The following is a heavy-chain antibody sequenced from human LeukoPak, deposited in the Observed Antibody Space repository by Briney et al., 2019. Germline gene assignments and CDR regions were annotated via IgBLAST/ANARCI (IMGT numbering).Heavy chain of an antibody. CDR2: IIPILGIA. D-gene: IGHD5-18*01. CDR1: GGTFSSYA. J-gene: IGHJ4*02. CDR3: AREPVDTAMVFAY. Sequence: ASVKVSCKASGGTFSSYAISWVRPAPGQGLEWMGRIIPILGIANYAQKFQGRVTITADKSTSTAYMELSSLRSEDTAVYYCAREPVDTAMVFAYWGQGTLVTVSS. V-gene: IGHV1-69*04.